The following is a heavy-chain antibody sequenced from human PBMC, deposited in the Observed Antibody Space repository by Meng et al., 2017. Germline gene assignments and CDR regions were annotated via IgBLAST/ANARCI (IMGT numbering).Heavy chain of an antibody. CDR2: INTNTGNP. V-gene: IGHV7-4-1*02. Sequence: ASVKVSCKASGYTFTSYAMNWVRQAPGQGLEWMGWINTNTGNPTYAQGFTGRSVFSLDTSVSTAYLQISSLKAEDTAVYYCARGYSSSWYSLLPPHYYYYGMDVWGQGTTVTVSS. J-gene: IGHJ6*02. D-gene: IGHD6-13*01. CDR1: GYTFTSYA. CDR3: ARGYSSSWYSLLPPHYYYYGMDV.